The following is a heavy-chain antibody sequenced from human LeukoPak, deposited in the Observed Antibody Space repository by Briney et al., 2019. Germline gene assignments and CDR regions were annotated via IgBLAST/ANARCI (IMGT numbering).Heavy chain of an antibody. J-gene: IGHJ3*02. D-gene: IGHD4-17*01. CDR3: ARDSDDYGVMLADQNAFDI. CDR2: INPNSGGT. Sequence: EASVKVSCKASGYTFTGYYMHWVRQAPGQGLEWMGWINPNSGGTNYAQKLQGRVTMTTDTSTSTAYMELRSLRSDDTAVYYCARDSDDYGVMLADQNAFDIWGQGTMVTVSS. CDR1: GYTFTGYY. V-gene: IGHV1-2*02.